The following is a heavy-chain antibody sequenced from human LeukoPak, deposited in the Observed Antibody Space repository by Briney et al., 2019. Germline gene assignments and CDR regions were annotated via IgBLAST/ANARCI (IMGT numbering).Heavy chain of an antibody. CDR3: ARQGYGGNPQGAADY. CDR1: GYTFINYD. Sequence: WASVKVSCKASGYTFINYDFSWVRQAPGQGLEWMGWISTYNGNTNYAQKLQGRVTMTTDTSTSTAYMELRSLRSDDTAVYYCARQGYGGNPQGAADYWGQGTLVTVSS. CDR2: ISTYNGNT. J-gene: IGHJ4*02. D-gene: IGHD4-23*01. V-gene: IGHV1-18*01.